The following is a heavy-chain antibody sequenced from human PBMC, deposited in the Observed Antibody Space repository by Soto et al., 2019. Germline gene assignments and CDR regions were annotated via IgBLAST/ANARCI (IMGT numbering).Heavy chain of an antibody. Sequence: ASVKVSCKVSGYIFTSYGNSWVRQAPGQGLEWMGWISAYNGNTNFAQKFQGRVTMTTDTSTSTAYMELKSLRSDDTAVYYCARGDRQRGSGYSDYWGQGTLVTVSS. J-gene: IGHJ4*02. V-gene: IGHV1-18*01. CDR1: GYIFTSYG. CDR3: ARGDRQRGSGYSDY. CDR2: ISAYNGNT. D-gene: IGHD3-22*01.